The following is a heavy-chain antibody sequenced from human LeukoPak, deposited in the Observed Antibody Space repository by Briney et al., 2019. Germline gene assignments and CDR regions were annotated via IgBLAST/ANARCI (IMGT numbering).Heavy chain of an antibody. D-gene: IGHD3-22*01. CDR1: GGSISSYY. Sequence: SETLSLTCTVSGGSISSYYWSWIRQPPGKGLEWIGYIYYSGSTNYNPSLKSRVTISVDTSKNQFSLKLSSVTAADTAVYYCARDWRGDDSSGYYPPGCDYWGQGTLVTVSS. CDR2: IYYSGST. V-gene: IGHV4-59*01. J-gene: IGHJ4*02. CDR3: ARDWRGDDSSGYYPPGCDY.